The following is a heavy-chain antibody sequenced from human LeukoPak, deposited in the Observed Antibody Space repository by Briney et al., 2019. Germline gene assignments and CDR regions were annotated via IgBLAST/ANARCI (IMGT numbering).Heavy chain of an antibody. CDR3: ARDVRITFGGVIPPGAFDI. Sequence: SQTLPLTCTVSGGSISSGGYYWSWIRQHPGKGLEWIGYIYYSGSTYYNPSLKSRVTISVDTSKNQFSLKLSSVTAADTAVYYCARDVRITFGGVIPPGAFDIWGQGTMVTVSS. CDR1: GGSISSGGYY. CDR2: IYYSGST. V-gene: IGHV4-31*03. J-gene: IGHJ3*02. D-gene: IGHD3-16*02.